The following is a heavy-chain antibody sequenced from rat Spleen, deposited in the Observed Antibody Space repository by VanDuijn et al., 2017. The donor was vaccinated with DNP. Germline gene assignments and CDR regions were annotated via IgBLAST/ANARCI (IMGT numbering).Heavy chain of an antibody. CDR3: ARQGITMMVPHVMDA. CDR2: ISSEGSTT. Sequence: EVQLVESGGGLVQPGRSMKLSCAASGLTFSDHNMAWVRQTPKKGLEWVAAISSEGSTTYYGDSVKGRFAISRDNAKSTLYLQMDSLRSEDTATYYCARQGITMMVPHVMDAWGQGASVTVSS. D-gene: IGHD1-12*02. V-gene: IGHV5-22*01. CDR1: GLTFSDHN. J-gene: IGHJ4*01.